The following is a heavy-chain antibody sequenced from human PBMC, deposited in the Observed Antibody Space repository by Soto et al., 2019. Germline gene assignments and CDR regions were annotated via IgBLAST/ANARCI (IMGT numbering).Heavy chain of an antibody. CDR1: GGSISSGDYY. J-gene: IGHJ4*02. D-gene: IGHD5-18*01. Sequence: SETLSLTCTVSGGSISSGDYYWSWIRQPPGKGLEWIGYIYYSGSTYYNPSLKSRVTISVDTSKNQFSLKLSSVTAADTAVYYCARAERDVDTAMVFDYWGQGTLVTGSS. CDR2: IYYSGST. CDR3: ARAERDVDTAMVFDY. V-gene: IGHV4-30-4*01.